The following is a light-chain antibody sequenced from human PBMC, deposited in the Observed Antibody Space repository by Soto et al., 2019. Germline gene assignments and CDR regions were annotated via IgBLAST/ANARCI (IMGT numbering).Light chain of an antibody. Sequence: DIQMTQSPSSLSAFVGDRVTITCRASQSITNYLNWYQQKPGRAPKLLIYAASRLQGGVPSRFSGSGSGTDFTLTFSSLQPEDSATYYCQQSYSTPRTFGQGTKVESK. CDR3: QQSYSTPRT. CDR2: AAS. J-gene: IGKJ1*01. CDR1: QSITNY. V-gene: IGKV1-39*01.